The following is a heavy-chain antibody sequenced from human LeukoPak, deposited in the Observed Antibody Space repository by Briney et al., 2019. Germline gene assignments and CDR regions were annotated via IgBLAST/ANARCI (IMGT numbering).Heavy chain of an antibody. Sequence: GASVKVSCKASGYTFTSYGISWVRQAPGQGLEWMGWISAYNGNTNYAQKLQGRVTMTTDTSTSTAYMELRSLRSDDTAVYYCARGGGLYCSSTSCYSSLELDPWGQGTLVTVSS. J-gene: IGHJ5*02. CDR2: ISAYNGNT. V-gene: IGHV1-18*01. CDR3: ARGGGLYCSSTSCYSSLELDP. CDR1: GYTFTSYG. D-gene: IGHD2-2*01.